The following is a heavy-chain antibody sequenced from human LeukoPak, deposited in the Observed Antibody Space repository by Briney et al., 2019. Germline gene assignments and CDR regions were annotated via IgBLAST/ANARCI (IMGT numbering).Heavy chain of an antibody. Sequence: ASVKVSCKASGYTFTSYDINWVRQATGQGLEWMGWMNPNSGNTGYAQKFQGRVTMTRNTSISTAYMELNSLGFEDTAVYYCARIWANCGGDCYSEEAFDIWGQGTMVAVSS. CDR3: ARIWANCGGDCYSEEAFDI. D-gene: IGHD2-21*02. J-gene: IGHJ3*02. CDR1: GYTFTSYD. CDR2: MNPNSGNT. V-gene: IGHV1-8*01.